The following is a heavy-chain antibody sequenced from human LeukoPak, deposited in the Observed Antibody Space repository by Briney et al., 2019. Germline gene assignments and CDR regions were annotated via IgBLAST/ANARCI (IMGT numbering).Heavy chain of an antibody. CDR1: GFSFSGYG. CDR2: ISHDGRNT. CDR3: VRDGLRNMFSHDSSGYLDF. V-gene: IGHV3-30*03. Sequence: QPGGSLRLSCAASGFSFSGYGMHWVRQAPGKGLEWVAIISHDGRNTYYTDSVKGRFTFSRDNSKNTLYLQMNSLRAEDTAVYYCVRDGLRNMFSHDSSGYLDFWGQGTPVTVSS. D-gene: IGHD3-22*01. J-gene: IGHJ4*02.